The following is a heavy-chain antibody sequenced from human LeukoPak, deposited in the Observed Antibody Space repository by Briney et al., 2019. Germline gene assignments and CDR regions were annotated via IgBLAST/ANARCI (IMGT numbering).Heavy chain of an antibody. Sequence: PSETLSLTCTVSGGSISSGDYYWSWIRQPPGKGLEWIGYIYYSGSTYYNPSLKSRVTISVDTSKNQFSLKLSSVTAADTAVYYCARVPRVVPAAIGYYYYGMDVWGQGTTVTVSS. CDR3: ARVPRVVPAAIGYYYYGMDV. J-gene: IGHJ6*02. V-gene: IGHV4-30-4*01. D-gene: IGHD2-2*01. CDR2: IYYSGST. CDR1: GGSISSGDYY.